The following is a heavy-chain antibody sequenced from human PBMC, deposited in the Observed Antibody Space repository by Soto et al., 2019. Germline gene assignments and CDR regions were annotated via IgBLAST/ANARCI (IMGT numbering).Heavy chain of an antibody. CDR3: AEDRGSADYGGSDFEY. CDR2: ISSDGSNK. V-gene: IGHV3-30*18. D-gene: IGHD4-17*01. Sequence: PGRSLSLSCAASVFTFSSYGIHWVRRAPGKGLERVAVISSDGSNKYYGDSVKGRFTISRDNSKNALFLQMNSLGVEVTAVYYCAEDRGSADYGGSDFEYWDEGTLVT. J-gene: IGHJ4*02. CDR1: VFTFSSYG.